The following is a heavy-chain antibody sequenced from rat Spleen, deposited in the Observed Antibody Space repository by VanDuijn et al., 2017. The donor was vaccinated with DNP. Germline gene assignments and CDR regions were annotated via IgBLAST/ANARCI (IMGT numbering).Heavy chain of an antibody. J-gene: IGHJ1*01. D-gene: IGHD5-1*01. CDR3: ARGSGSYYWYFDF. V-gene: IGHV5-7*01. CDR1: GFTFSDYG. Sequence: EVQLVESGGGLVQPGRSLKLSCAASGFTFSDYGMAWVRQAPKRGLEWVAAITPSGYRTYYTDSVKGRFTISRDNAKSTLYLQMNSLRSEDTATYYCARGSGSYYWYFDFWGPGTMVTVSS. CDR2: ITPSGYRT.